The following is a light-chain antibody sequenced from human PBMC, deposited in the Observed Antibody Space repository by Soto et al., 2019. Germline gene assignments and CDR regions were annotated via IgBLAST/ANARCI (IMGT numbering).Light chain of an antibody. CDR3: QQTYTTPLT. CDR1: QTISTY. V-gene: IGKV1-39*01. Sequence: DIQMTQSPSSLSASVGDRVTITCRASQTISTYLNWYHQKPGKAPKLLIYAASALQSGVPSRFSGSGSGTDFTLTISSLQPVDFATYYCQQTYTTPLTFGGGTKVEIK. J-gene: IGKJ4*01. CDR2: AAS.